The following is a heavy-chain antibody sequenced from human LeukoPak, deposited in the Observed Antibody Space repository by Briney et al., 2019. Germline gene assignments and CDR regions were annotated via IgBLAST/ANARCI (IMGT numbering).Heavy chain of an antibody. CDR3: GRFGFAFDI. J-gene: IGHJ3*02. CDR1: GFTFSSYA. D-gene: IGHD3-10*01. V-gene: IGHV3-64*02. CDR2: ISSNGDTT. Sequence: PGGSLRLSCAASGFTFSSYAMHWVRQAPGKGLEYVSAISSNGDTTYYTDSVKGRFTISRDNSKNTLYLQMGSLRAEDMAMYYCGRFGFAFDIWGQGTMVTVSS.